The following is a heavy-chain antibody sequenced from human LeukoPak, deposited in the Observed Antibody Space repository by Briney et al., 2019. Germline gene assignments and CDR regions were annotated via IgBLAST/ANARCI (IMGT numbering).Heavy chain of an antibody. J-gene: IGHJ4*02. CDR3: ARVPLSEWELPQPADY. V-gene: IGHV1-18*01. CDR1: GYTFTSYG. CDR2: ISAYNGNT. Sequence: WASVKVSCXASGYTFTSYGISWVRQAPGQGLEWMAWISAYNGNTNYAQKLQGRVTMTTDTSTSTAYMELRSLRSDDTAVYYCARVPLSEWELPQPADYWGQGTLVTVSS. D-gene: IGHD1-26*01.